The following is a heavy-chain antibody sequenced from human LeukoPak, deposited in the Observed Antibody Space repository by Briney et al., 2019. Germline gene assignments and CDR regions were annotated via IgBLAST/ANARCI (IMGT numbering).Heavy chain of an antibody. CDR2: ISAYNGNT. J-gene: IGHJ4*02. CDR1: GYTFTSYG. CDR3: ARLTGYDILTGYFAYFDY. V-gene: IGHV1-18*01. Sequence: ASVKVSCKASGYTFTSYGISWVRQAPGQGLVWMGWISAYNGNTNYAQKLQGRVTMTPDTSTSTAYMELRSLRSDDTAVYYCARLTGYDILTGYFAYFDYWGQGTLVTVSS. D-gene: IGHD3-9*01.